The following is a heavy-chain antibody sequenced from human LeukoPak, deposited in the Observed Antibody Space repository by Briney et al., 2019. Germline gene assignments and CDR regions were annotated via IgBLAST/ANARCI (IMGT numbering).Heavy chain of an antibody. J-gene: IGHJ5*02. V-gene: IGHV1-2*02. CDR2: INPKSGGT. Sequence: ASVKVSCKTSGYSFTDYYMHWVRQAPGQGLEWMGWINPKSGGTSSAQKFQGGVTMTRDTSITTAYMEVSWLTSDDTAIYYCGEAERLCGGPELIGPWGQGTLVTVSS. CDR3: GEAERLCGGPELIGP. CDR1: GYSFTDYY. D-gene: IGHD2-21*01.